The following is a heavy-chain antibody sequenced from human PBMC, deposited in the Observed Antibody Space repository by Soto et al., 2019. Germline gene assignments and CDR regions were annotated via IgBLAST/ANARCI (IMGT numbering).Heavy chain of an antibody. J-gene: IGHJ3*02. Sequence: ASVKVSCKASGYTFTSYYMHWVRQAPGQGLEWMGIINPSGGSTSYAQKFQGRVTMPRDTSTSTVYMELSSLRSGDTAVYYCARDQDSSGYHGAFDIWGQGTMVTVSS. D-gene: IGHD3-22*01. CDR3: ARDQDSSGYHGAFDI. CDR2: INPSGGST. V-gene: IGHV1-46*01. CDR1: GYTFTSYY.